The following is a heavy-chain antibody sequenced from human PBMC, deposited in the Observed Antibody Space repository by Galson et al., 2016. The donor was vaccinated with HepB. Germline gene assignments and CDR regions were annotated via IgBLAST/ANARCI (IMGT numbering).Heavy chain of an antibody. V-gene: IGHV3-73*01. CDR3: TRHLLYGCTSFDY. J-gene: IGHJ4*02. CDR2: IRNKANSYAA. D-gene: IGHD4-23*01. CDR1: GFTFSDST. Sequence: SLRLSCAASGFTFSDSTVHWVRQASGKGLEWVGRIRNKANSYAAAYAASVKGRFTISRDDSKNTAYLQMNSLKTEDTAVYFCTRHLLYGCTSFDYWGQGTLVTGAS.